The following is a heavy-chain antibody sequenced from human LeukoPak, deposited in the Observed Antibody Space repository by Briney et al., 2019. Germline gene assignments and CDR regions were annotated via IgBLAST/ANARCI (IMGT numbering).Heavy chain of an antibody. J-gene: IGHJ6*02. D-gene: IGHD3-3*01. Sequence: PSQTLSLTCTVSGGSISSGGYYWSWTRQHPGKGLEWIGYIYYSGSAYYNPSLKSRVAISVDTSKSQFSLKLSSVTAADTAVYYCARAGFWSGYDPYGMDVWGQGTTVTVSS. CDR2: IYYSGSA. CDR3: ARAGFWSGYDPYGMDV. V-gene: IGHV4-31*03. CDR1: GGSISSGGYY.